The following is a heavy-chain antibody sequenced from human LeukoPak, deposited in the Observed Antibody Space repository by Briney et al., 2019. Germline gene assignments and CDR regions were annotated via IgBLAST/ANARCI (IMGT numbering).Heavy chain of an antibody. D-gene: IGHD3-22*01. CDR3: ASDSSGYFGP. CDR1: GFTFSDYY. CDR2: ISNTGIAK. V-gene: IGHV3-11*01. J-gene: IGHJ5*02. Sequence: GGSLRLSCAASGFTFSDYYMNWLRQSPGRGLEWLSYISNTGIAKYYSDSVKGRFTISRDNAKNSVYLEMNSLRAEDTAVYFCASDSSGYFGPWGPGTLVTVSS.